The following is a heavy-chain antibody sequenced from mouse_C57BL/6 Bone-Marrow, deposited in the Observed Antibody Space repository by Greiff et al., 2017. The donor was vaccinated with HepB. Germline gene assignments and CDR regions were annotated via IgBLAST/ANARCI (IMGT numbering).Heavy chain of an antibody. D-gene: IGHD1-1*01. V-gene: IGHV1-82*01. J-gene: IGHJ1*03. CDR3: AREGVTTVVATSHFDV. Sequence: VQLQQSGPELVKPGASVKISCKASGYAFSSSWMNWVKQRPGKGLEWIGRIYPGDGDTNYNGKFKGKATLTADKASSTAYMQLSSLTYEDSAVYFWAREGVTTVVATSHFDVWGTGTTVTVSS. CDR2: IYPGDGDT. CDR1: GYAFSSSW.